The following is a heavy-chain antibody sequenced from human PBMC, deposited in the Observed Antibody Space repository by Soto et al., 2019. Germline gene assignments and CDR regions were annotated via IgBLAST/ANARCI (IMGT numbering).Heavy chain of an antibody. J-gene: IGHJ3*02. CDR1: GCSISSSSYY. V-gene: IGHV4-39*01. Sequence: QLQLQESGPGLVKPSETLSLTCTVSGCSISSSSYYWGWIRQPPGKGLEWIGSIYYSGSTYYNPSLKCRVNISVDTSKNKFSLKLSSVTAADTAVYYCAKGGSGSYSNAFDIWGQGTMVTVSS. D-gene: IGHD3-10*01. CDR3: AKGGSGSYSNAFDI. CDR2: IYYSGST.